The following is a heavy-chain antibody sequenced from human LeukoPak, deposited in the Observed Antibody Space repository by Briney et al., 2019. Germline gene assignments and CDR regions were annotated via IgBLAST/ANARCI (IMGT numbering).Heavy chain of an antibody. Sequence: PGGSLRLSCVASGFTFSSYGMSWVRQAPGKGLEWVSGISGSDGTTYYADSVKGRFTISRDNSKNTLYLQMNGLRAEDTAVYYCAKDSAKKYDDYWGQGTLVTVSS. CDR3: AKDSAKKYDDY. CDR1: GFTFSSYG. V-gene: IGHV3-23*01. D-gene: IGHD2/OR15-2a*01. J-gene: IGHJ4*02. CDR2: ISGSDGTT.